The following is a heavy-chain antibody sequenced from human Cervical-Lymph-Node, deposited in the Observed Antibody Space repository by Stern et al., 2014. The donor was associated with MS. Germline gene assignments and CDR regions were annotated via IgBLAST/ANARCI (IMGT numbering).Heavy chain of an antibody. J-gene: IGHJ4*02. D-gene: IGHD6-13*01. CDR3: AKDEGVSSSWRYYFDY. Sequence: VQLVESGGGVVQPGRSLRLSCAASGFTFSSYGMHWVRQAPGKGLEWVAVISYDGRTKYYADSVKGRFTISRDNSKNTLYLQMNSLRAEDTAVYYCAKDEGVSSSWRYYFDYWGQGTLVTVSS. CDR2: ISYDGRTK. V-gene: IGHV3-30*18. CDR1: GFTFSSYG.